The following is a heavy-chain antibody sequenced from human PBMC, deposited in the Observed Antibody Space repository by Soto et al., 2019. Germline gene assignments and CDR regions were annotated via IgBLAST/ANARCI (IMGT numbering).Heavy chain of an antibody. V-gene: IGHV1-69*04. CDR2: IIPILGIA. Sequence: SVKVSCKASGGTFSSYTISWVRQAPGQGLEWMGRIIPILGIANYAQKFQGRVTITADKSTSTAYMELSSLRSEDTAVYYCARDHPTGNDAFDIWGQGTMVTVSS. CDR1: GGTFSSYT. J-gene: IGHJ3*02. CDR3: ARDHPTGNDAFDI.